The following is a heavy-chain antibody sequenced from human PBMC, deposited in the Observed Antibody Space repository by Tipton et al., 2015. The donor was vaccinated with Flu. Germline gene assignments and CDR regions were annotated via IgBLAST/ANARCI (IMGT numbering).Heavy chain of an antibody. V-gene: IGHV3-30-3*01. Sequence: PLRLSCAASGFTFSSYAMHWVRQAPGKGLEWVAVISYDGSNKYYADSVKGRFTISRDNSKNALYLQMNSLRAEDTAVYYCARDSSSCFDYWGQGTLVTVSS. J-gene: IGHJ4*02. CDR1: GFTFSSYA. D-gene: IGHD6-13*01. CDR2: ISYDGSNK. CDR3: ARDSSSCFDY.